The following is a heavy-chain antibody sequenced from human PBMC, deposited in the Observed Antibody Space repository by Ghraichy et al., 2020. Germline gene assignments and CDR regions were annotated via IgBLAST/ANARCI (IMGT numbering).Heavy chain of an antibody. Sequence: SVKVSCKASGGTFSSYAISWVRQAPGQGLEWMGGIIPIFGTANYAQKFQGRVTITADESTSTAYMELSSLRSEDTAVYYCARGTHYYDSSGYYYPAFDIWGQGTMVTVSS. CDR1: GGTFSSYA. CDR3: ARGTHYYDSSGYYYPAFDI. CDR2: IIPIFGTA. D-gene: IGHD3-22*01. J-gene: IGHJ3*02. V-gene: IGHV1-69*13.